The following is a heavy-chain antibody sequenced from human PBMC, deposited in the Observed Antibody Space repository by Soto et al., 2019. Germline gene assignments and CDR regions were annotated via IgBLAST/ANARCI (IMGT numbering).Heavy chain of an antibody. CDR1: GGTFSSYA. D-gene: IGHD3-10*01. V-gene: IGHV1-69*01. Sequence: QVQLVQSGAEVKKPGSSVKVSCKASGGTFSSYAISWVRQAPGQGLEWMGGIIPIFGTANYAQKFQGRVTITADESTSTAYMGLSSLRSEDTAVYYCARDGGSGGLEHVPPSNWFDPWGQGTLVTVSS. CDR3: ARDGGSGGLEHVPPSNWFDP. CDR2: IIPIFGTA. J-gene: IGHJ5*02.